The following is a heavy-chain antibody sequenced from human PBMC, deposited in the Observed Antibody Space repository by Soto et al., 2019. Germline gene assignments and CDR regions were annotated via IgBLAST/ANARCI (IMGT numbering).Heavy chain of an antibody. D-gene: IGHD6-6*01. CDR3: ARLSKYSSYDY. Sequence: PSETLSLTCTVSGGSISSYYWSWIRQPPGKGLEWIGYIYYSGSTNCNPTLKSRVTISVDTSKNQFSLKLSSVTAADTAVYYCARLSKYSSYDYWGQGTLVTVSS. J-gene: IGHJ4*02. V-gene: IGHV4-59*01. CDR2: IYYSGST. CDR1: GGSISSYY.